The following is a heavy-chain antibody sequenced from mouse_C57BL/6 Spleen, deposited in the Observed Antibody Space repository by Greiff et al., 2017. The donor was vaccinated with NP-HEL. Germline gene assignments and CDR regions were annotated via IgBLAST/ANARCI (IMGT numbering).Heavy chain of an antibody. D-gene: IGHD2-4*01. J-gene: IGHJ2*01. V-gene: IGHV1-55*01. Sequence: QVQLQQPGAVLVKPGASVKMSCKASGYTFTSYWITWVKQRPGQGLEWIGDIYPGSGSTNYNEKFKSKATLTVDTSSSTAYMQLSSLTSEDSAVYYCARSDMITKYYFDYWGQGTTLTVSS. CDR3: ARSDMITKYYFDY. CDR2: IYPGSGST. CDR1: GYTFTSYW.